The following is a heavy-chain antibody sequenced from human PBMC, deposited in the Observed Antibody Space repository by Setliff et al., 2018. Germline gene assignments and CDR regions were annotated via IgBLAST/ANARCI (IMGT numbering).Heavy chain of an antibody. CDR2: ISGSGTYT. V-gene: IGHV3-21*04. CDR3: ARHNTNLQPNDY. Sequence: GGSLRLSCAASGFTFSNFGMNWVRQAPGKGLEWVSSISGSGTYTYTADSVKGRFTISRDNAKNSLYLQMNSLRAEDTAVYSCARHNTNLQPNDYWGQGTLVTVSS. D-gene: IGHD1-1*01. J-gene: IGHJ4*02. CDR1: GFTFSNFG.